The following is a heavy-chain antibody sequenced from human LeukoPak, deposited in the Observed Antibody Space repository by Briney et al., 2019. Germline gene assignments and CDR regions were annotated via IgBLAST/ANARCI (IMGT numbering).Heavy chain of an antibody. J-gene: IGHJ3*02. D-gene: IGHD3-3*01. CDR2: IYTSGST. CDR1: GGSISSGSCY. CDR3: ARGRITIFGVVDAFDI. V-gene: IGHV4-61*02. Sequence: PSQTLSLTCAVSGGSISSGSCYWSWIRQPAGKGLEWIGRIYTSGSTNYNPSLKSRVTISVDTSKNQFSLKLSSVTAADTAVYYCARGRITIFGVVDAFDIWGQGTMVTVSS.